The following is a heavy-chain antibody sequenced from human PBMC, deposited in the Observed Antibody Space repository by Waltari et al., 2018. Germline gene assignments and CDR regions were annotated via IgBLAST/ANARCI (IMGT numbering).Heavy chain of an antibody. D-gene: IGHD3-10*01. Sequence: QVQLQESGPGLVKPSETLSLTCTVSGGSISTSKYYWGWIRQTPGKGLAWIGSIYYSGSTYYNPSLKSRATISVDTSKNQFSLKLSSVTAADTAVYYCARGGYYGSGSYMGMDVWGQGTTVTVSS. CDR3: ARGGYYGSGSYMGMDV. V-gene: IGHV4-39*07. CDR1: GGSISTSKYY. J-gene: IGHJ6*02. CDR2: IYYSGST.